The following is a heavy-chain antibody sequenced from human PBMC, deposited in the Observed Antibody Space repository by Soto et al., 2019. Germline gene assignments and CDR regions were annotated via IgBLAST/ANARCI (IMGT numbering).Heavy chain of an antibody. V-gene: IGHV4-31*03. CDR2: IYYRGST. CDR1: GASITRGGYY. CDR3: ARVCGGDCHYGMDV. D-gene: IGHD2-21*02. Sequence: QVQLQESGPGLVKPSQTLSLTCTVSGASITRGGYYWSGIRQHPGKGLEWIGYIYYRGSTYYNPSLKSRVTISVDTSKNQFSLKLSSVTAADTAVYYCARVCGGDCHYGMDVWGQGTTVTVSS. J-gene: IGHJ6*02.